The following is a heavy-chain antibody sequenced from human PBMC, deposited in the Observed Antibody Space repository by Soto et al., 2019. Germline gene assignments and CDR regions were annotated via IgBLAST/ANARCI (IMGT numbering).Heavy chain of an antibody. Sequence: SETLSLTCTVSGGSISSYYWSWIRQPPGKGLEWIGYIYYSGSINYNPSLKSRVTISVDTSKNQFSLKLSSVTAADTAVYYCARSSIWGSYRHFDYWGQGTLVTVSS. J-gene: IGHJ4*02. CDR3: ARSSIWGSYRHFDY. CDR1: GGSISSYY. D-gene: IGHD3-16*02. CDR2: IYYSGSI. V-gene: IGHV4-59*08.